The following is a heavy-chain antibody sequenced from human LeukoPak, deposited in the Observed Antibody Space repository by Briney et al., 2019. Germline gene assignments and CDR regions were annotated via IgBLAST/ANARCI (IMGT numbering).Heavy chain of an antibody. V-gene: IGHV1-2*02. CDR2: TNPNSGDT. CDR1: GYIFTGHY. D-gene: IGHD2-21*01. Sequence: ASVKVSCKTSGYIFTGHYLHWVRQAPGQGREWMGWTNPNSGDTNYAQKFQGKISMTADTSTSTAYMELRRLRSDDTAVYYCAKGFDAADFYWGQGGFDFWGQGTKVIVSS. CDR3: AKGFDAADFYWGQGGFDF. J-gene: IGHJ3*01.